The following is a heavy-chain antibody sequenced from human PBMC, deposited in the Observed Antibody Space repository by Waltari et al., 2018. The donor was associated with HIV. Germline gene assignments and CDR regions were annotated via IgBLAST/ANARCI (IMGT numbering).Heavy chain of an antibody. CDR2: ISVSGGST. J-gene: IGHJ6*02. Sequence: EVQLLESGGGLVQPGGSLRLSCAASGFTFSRSPMNWVRQAPGKGLEWVAGISVSGGSTYYADSVKGRLTISRDNSKSTVYLQMNSLRAEDTAIYYCAKDPGMDVWGQGTTVTVSS. CDR1: GFTFSRSP. V-gene: IGHV3-23*01. CDR3: AKDPGMDV.